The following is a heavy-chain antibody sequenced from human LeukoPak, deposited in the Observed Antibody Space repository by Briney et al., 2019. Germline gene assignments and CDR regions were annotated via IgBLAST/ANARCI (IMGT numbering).Heavy chain of an antibody. CDR1: GYTFTSYG. J-gene: IGHJ4*02. Sequence: ASVKVSCKASGYTFTSYGISWVRQAPGQGLEWMGWISAYNGNTNYAQKLQGRVTMTTDTSTSTAYMELRSLRSDDTAVYYCARSMVRGAPNVCLNYWGQGTLVTVSS. CDR3: ARSMVRGAPNVCLNY. D-gene: IGHD3-10*01. CDR2: ISAYNGNT. V-gene: IGHV1-18*01.